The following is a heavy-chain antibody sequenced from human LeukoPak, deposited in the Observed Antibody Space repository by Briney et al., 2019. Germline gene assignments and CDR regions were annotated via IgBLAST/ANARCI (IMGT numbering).Heavy chain of an antibody. CDR2: IYHSGST. CDR1: GYSISSGYY. D-gene: IGHD4-23*01. V-gene: IGHV4-38-2*02. J-gene: IGHJ2*01. CDR3: ARRETTVVTGDWYFDL. Sequence: SETLSLTCTVSGYSISSGYYWGWIRQPPGKGLEWIGSIYHSGSTYYNPSLKSRVTISVDTSKNQFSLKLSSVTAADTAVYYCARRETTVVTGDWYFDLWGRGTLVTVSS.